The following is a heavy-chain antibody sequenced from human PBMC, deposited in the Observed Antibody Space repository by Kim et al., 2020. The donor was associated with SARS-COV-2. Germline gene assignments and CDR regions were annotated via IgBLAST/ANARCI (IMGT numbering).Heavy chain of an antibody. D-gene: IGHD1-26*01. V-gene: IGHV3-23*01. CDR1: GFTFSSYA. CDR2: ISGSGDST. CDR3: AKKRHTATPPLLFDS. Sequence: GGSLRLSCVASGFTFSSYAMCWVRQAPGTGLEWVSGISGSGDSTYYADSVKGRFTISRDNSKNTLFLQMNSLTAEDTAVYYCAKKRHTATPPLLFDSLG. J-gene: IGHJ4*01.